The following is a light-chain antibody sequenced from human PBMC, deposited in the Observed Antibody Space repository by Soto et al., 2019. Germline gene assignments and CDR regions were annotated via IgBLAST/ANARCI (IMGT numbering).Light chain of an antibody. Sequence: SYELTQPLSLSVALGQTARLTCGGNNIGAKNVHWYQQKPGQAPVLVIYRDNNRPSGIPERFSGSNPGNPATLTITGAQAGDEADYYCQVWDYSTVVFGGGTQLTVL. CDR1: NIGAKN. V-gene: IGLV3-9*01. CDR3: QVWDYSTVV. CDR2: RDN. J-gene: IGLJ2*01.